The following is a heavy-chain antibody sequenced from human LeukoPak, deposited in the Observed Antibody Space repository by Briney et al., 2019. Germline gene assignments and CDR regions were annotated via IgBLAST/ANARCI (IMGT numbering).Heavy chain of an antibody. V-gene: IGHV3-13*01. CDR2: IGTAGEI. CDR1: GFTFSSYD. J-gene: IGHJ4*02. D-gene: IGHD2-15*01. CDR3: ARPLGYCSGGSCYPYYFDY. Sequence: GGSLRLSCAASGFTFSSYDIHWVRQATGKGLEWVSGIGTAGEIYYPGSVKGRFTISRENAKNSLYLQMNSLRAGDTAVYYCARPLGYCSGGSCYPYYFDYWGQGTLVTVSS.